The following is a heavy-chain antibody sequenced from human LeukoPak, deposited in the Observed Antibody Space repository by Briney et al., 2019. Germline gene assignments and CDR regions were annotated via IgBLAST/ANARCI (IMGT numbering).Heavy chain of an antibody. CDR2: IYYSGST. CDR1: GGSISSYY. Sequence: KPSETLSLTRTVSGGSISSYYWSWIRQPPGKGLEWIGYIYYSGSTNYNPSLKSRGTISVDTSKNQFSLKLSSVTAADTAVYYCARTNYYGSGSYYPDLWGQGTLVTVSS. D-gene: IGHD3-10*01. CDR3: ARTNYYGSGSYYPDL. V-gene: IGHV4-59*08. J-gene: IGHJ5*02.